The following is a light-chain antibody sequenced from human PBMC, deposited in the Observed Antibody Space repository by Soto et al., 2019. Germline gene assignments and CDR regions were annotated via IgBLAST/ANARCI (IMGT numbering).Light chain of an antibody. J-gene: IGLJ2*01. CDR2: DVS. CDR1: SSDVGGYNY. V-gene: IGLV2-14*01. Sequence: QPASVSGSPRQSITISCTGTSSDVGGYNYVSWYQQHPGRAPKLMIYDVSNRPSGVSNRFSGSKSGNTASLTISGLQAEDEADYYCSSYTSSNTVIFGGGTKLTVL. CDR3: SSYTSSNTVI.